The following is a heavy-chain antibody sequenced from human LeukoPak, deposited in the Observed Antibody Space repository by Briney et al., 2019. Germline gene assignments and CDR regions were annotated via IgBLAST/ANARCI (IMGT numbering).Heavy chain of an antibody. D-gene: IGHD3-10*01. CDR3: GKRGQSPGFPGSYYFDY. V-gene: IGHV3-23*01. Sequence: GGSVRLSCAASVRTFSRFAVSWLRQSPGEAGEGVAGVSGSGAGTYYAESVEGRFAVSRDNSKNTLYLQMNSLRADDTATYYCGKRGQSPGFPGSYYFDYWGQGTPVTVSS. J-gene: IGHJ4*02. CDR2: VSGSGAGT. CDR1: VRTFSRFA.